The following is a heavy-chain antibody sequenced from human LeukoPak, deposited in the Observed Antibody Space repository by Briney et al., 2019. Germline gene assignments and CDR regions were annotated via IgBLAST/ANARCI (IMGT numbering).Heavy chain of an antibody. D-gene: IGHD2-15*01. CDR3: VRERMAGSGGKALQFFDY. J-gene: IGHJ4*02. CDR2: IATAGDT. V-gene: IGHV3-13*04. CDR1: GFTFSSYD. Sequence: GGSLRLSCAASGFTFSSYDFHWVRQATGKGLEWVSAIATAGDTYYPGSVKGRFTISRESAKNSLYLQMNSLRAGDTAVYYCVRERMAGSGGKALQFFDYWGQGTLVTVSS.